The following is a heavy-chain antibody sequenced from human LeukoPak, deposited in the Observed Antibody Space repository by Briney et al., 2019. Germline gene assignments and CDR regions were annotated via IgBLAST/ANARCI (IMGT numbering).Heavy chain of an antibody. CDR1: GFTLSSYS. D-gene: IGHD1-26*01. CDR2: ISSSSSTI. V-gene: IGHV3-48*01. Sequence: GGSLRLSCAASGFTLSSYSMNWVRQAPGKGLEWVSYISSSSSTIYYADPVKGRFTISRDNAKNSLYLQMNSLRAEDTAVYYCARDRVVGAYYYYYYMDVWGKGTTVTVSS. J-gene: IGHJ6*03. CDR3: ARDRVVGAYYYYYYMDV.